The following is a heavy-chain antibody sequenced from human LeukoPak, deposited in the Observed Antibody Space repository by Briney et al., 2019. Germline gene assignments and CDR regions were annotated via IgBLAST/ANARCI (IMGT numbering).Heavy chain of an antibody. D-gene: IGHD2-2*02. CDR3: AKASRRHCGSTVCYTLDY. CDR2: ISSNGGST. CDR1: GFTFSSYA. J-gene: IGHJ4*02. Sequence: GSLRLSCAASGFTFSSYAMHWVRQAPGKGLEYVSAISSNGGSTYYANSVKGRFTISRDNSKNTLYLQMNSLRADDTAVYYCAKASRRHCGSTVCYTLDYRGQGTLVTVSS. V-gene: IGHV3-64*01.